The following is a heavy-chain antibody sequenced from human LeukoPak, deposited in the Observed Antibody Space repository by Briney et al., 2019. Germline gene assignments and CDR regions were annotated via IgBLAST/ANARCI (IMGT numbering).Heavy chain of an antibody. D-gene: IGHD3-10*01. CDR1: GFTFSSYG. J-gene: IGHJ4*02. V-gene: IGHV3-23*01. Sequence: PGGSLRLSCAASGFTFSSYGMSWVRQAPGKGLEWVSAISGSGGSTYYADSVKGRFTISRDNSKNTLYLQMNSLRAEDTAVYYCAKDPRRFGELFFDYWGQGTLVTVSS. CDR2: ISGSGGST. CDR3: AKDPRRFGELFFDY.